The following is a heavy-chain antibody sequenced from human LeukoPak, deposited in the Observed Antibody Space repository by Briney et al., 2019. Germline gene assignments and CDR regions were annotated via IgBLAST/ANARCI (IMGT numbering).Heavy chain of an antibody. CDR3: ARGQAYYDFWSGHSSPDY. J-gene: IGHJ4*02. D-gene: IGHD3-3*01. Sequence: SETLSLTCAVYGGSFSGYYWSWIRQPPGKGLEWIGEINHSGSTNYNPSLKSRVTISVDMSKNQFSLKLSSVTAADTAVYYCARGQAYYDFWSGHSSPDYWGQGTLVTVSS. CDR1: GGSFSGYY. CDR2: INHSGST. V-gene: IGHV4-34*01.